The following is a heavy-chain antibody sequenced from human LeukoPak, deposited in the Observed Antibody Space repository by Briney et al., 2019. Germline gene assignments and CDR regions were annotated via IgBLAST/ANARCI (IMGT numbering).Heavy chain of an antibody. CDR3: ARSSEWLALF. CDR2: INHSGST. J-gene: IGHJ3*01. V-gene: IGHV4-34*01. Sequence: SETLSLTCAVYGGSFSGYYWSWIRQPPGKGLEWIGEINHSGSTNYNPSLKSRVTISVDTSKNQFSLKLSSVTAADTAVYYCARSSEWLALFWGQGTMVTVSS. D-gene: IGHD6-19*01. CDR1: GGSFSGYY.